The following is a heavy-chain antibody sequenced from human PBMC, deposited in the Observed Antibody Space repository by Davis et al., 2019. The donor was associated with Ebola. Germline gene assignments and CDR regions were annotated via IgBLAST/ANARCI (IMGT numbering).Heavy chain of an antibody. J-gene: IGHJ4*02. Sequence: GGSLRLSCAASGFTFSNYAMHWVRQAPGKGLEWVAFIRFDGTNKYYVDSVKGRFTISRDDSKDTLYLQMNSLRAEDTAVYYCAKDLGSIVVVTGPDHWGQGTLVTVSS. CDR2: IRFDGTNK. D-gene: IGHD2-21*02. CDR1: GFTFSNYA. V-gene: IGHV3-30*02. CDR3: AKDLGSIVVVTGPDH.